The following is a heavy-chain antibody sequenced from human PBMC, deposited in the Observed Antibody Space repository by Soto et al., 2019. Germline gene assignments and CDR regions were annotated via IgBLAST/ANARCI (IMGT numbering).Heavy chain of an antibody. J-gene: IGHJ5*01. CDR3: AREGDARWLGS. V-gene: IGHV3-72*01. CDR2: LKDRSQNYAT. Sequence: EVQLVESGGDLVQPGGSARLSCAASGFSVSGWYMDWVRQAPGKGLEWVARLKDRSQNYATEYAASVKGRFTVSRHPSQNSIFLQMNSLKIEDTAVYYCAREGDARWLGSWGQGTLVTVS. D-gene: IGHD1-26*01. CDR1: GFSVSGWY.